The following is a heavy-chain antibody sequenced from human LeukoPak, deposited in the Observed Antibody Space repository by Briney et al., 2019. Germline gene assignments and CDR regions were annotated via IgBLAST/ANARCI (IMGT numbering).Heavy chain of an antibody. CDR2: INHSGST. V-gene: IGHV4-34*01. J-gene: IGHJ4*02. CDR1: GGSFSGYY. Sequence: SETLSLTCAVYGGSFSGYYWSWIRQPPGKGLEWIGQINHSGSTNYNPSLKSRVTISVDTSKNQFSLKLSSVTAADPAVYYCARGRNGYCSSTSCYRFDYWGQGSLVTVSS. D-gene: IGHD2-2*01. CDR3: ARGRNGYCSSTSCYRFDY.